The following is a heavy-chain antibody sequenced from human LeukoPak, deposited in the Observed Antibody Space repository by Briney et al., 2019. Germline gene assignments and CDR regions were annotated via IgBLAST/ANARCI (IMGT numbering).Heavy chain of an antibody. CDR1: GFIFNNYA. CDR3: AKDMGFGGLGGYYFDY. D-gene: IGHD3-10*01. CDR2: ISWNSGSI. V-gene: IGHV3-9*01. Sequence: TGGSLRLSCAGSGFIFNNYAMHWVRQPPGKGLEWVSGISWNSGSIGYADSVKGRFTISRDNAKNSLYLQMNSLRAEDTALYYCAKDMGFGGLGGYYFDYWGQGTLVTVSS. J-gene: IGHJ4*02.